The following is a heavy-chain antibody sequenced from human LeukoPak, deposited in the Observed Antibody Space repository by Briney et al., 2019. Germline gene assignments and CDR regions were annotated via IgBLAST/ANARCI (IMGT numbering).Heavy chain of an antibody. Sequence: GGSLRLSCAASGFTFSSYAMTWVRQAPGKGLEWVSVISASGGTTYYGDSVKGRFTTSRDNSKNTLYLQMNRLRAEDTAVYYCAKVRNYFDSSGRHFDYWGQGAPVTVSS. CDR2: ISASGGTT. V-gene: IGHV3-23*01. D-gene: IGHD3-22*01. CDR1: GFTFSSYA. J-gene: IGHJ4*02. CDR3: AKVRNYFDSSGRHFDY.